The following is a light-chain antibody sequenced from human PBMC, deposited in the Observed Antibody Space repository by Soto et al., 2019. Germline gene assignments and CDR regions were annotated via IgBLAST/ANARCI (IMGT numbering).Light chain of an antibody. V-gene: IGKV1-5*01. CDR2: DAS. CDR3: QQLKAYPLT. CDR1: RSISNW. J-gene: IGKJ5*01. Sequence: PMTQSPSTLSASVGASVPITCRASRSISNWLAWYQKRPGIAPKLLIFDASILQSGVPSRFRGIGSGTELTISISRLKTDDGETDECQQLKAYPLTFAQGTRLEIK.